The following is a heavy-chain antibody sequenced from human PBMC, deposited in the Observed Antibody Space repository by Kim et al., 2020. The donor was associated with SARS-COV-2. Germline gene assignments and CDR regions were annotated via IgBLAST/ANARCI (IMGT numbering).Heavy chain of an antibody. D-gene: IGHD4-17*01. CDR2: IDPSDSYT. CDR1: GYGFTNYW. V-gene: IGHV5-10-1*01. J-gene: IGHJ4*02. CDR3: TFNAVTTGDY. Sequence: GESLKISCKGSGYGFTNYWISWVRQMPGKGLEWMGRIDPSDSYTNYSPSFQGHVTISADKSISTAYLQWSSLKASDSAMYYCTFNAVTTGDYWGQGTLVTVSS.